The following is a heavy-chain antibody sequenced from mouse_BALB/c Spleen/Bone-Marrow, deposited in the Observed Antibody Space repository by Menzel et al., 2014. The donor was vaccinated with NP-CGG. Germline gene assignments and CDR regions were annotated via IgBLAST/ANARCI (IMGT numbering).Heavy chain of an antibody. Sequence: EVQLQESGGGLVSPGGSLKLSCAVSGFTFSNYAMSWVRQTPEKRLEWVATVSSGGSFTYYPDSVKGRFTISRDSAKNTLYLQMSSLRSEDTAMYYCARHGDNYVFDYWGQGTTLTVSS. CDR3: ARHGDNYVFDY. CDR2: VSSGGSFT. CDR1: GFTFSNYA. V-gene: IGHV5-9-3*01. D-gene: IGHD1-3*01. J-gene: IGHJ2*01.